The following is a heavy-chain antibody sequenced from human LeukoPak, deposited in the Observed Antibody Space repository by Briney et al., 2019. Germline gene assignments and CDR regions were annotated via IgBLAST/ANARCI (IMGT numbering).Heavy chain of an antibody. V-gene: IGHV1-18*01. CDR1: GYTFTSYG. CDR2: ISAYNGNT. D-gene: IGHD6-25*01. J-gene: IGHJ4*02. CDR3: ATDWVPSGFDY. Sequence: ASVKVSCKASGYTFTSYGISWVRQAPGQGLEWMGWISAYNGNTNYAQKLQGRVTMTEDTSTDTAYMELSSLRSEDTAVYYCATDWVPSGFDYWGQGTLVTVSS.